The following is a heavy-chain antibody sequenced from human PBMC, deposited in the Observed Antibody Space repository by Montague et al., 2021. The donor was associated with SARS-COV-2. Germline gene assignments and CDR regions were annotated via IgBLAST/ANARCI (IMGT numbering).Heavy chain of an antibody. J-gene: IGHJ6*02. Sequence: SLRLSCAASGFTFSRYGMHWVRQAPGKGLEWVAVIWYDGSNKYYXXSLKGRFTISRDNSKNTLYLQMNSLRAEDTAVYYCARDEDRGYNWNAHGMDVWGQGTTVTVSS. CDR3: ARDEDRGYNWNAHGMDV. CDR1: GFTFSRYG. V-gene: IGHV3-33*01. CDR2: IWYDGSNK. D-gene: IGHD1-1*01.